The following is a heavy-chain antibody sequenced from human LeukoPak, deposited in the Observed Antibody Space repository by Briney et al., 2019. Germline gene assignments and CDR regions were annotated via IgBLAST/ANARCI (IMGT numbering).Heavy chain of an antibody. V-gene: IGHV1-2*02. CDR2: INPNSGGT. CDR1: GYTFTGYY. J-gene: IGHJ4*02. D-gene: IGHD5-18*01. Sequence: ASVKVSCKASGYTFTGYYMHWVRQAPGQGLEWMGWINPNSGGTNYAQKFQGRVTMSRDTSISTAYMELSRLRSDDTAVYYCAREGSYGTAIDYWGQGTLVTVSS. CDR3: AREGSYGTAIDY.